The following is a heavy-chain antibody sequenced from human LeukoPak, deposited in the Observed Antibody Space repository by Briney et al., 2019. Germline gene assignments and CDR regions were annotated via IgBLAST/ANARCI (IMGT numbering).Heavy chain of an antibody. V-gene: IGHV3-66*01. Sequence: PGGSLRLTCAASGFTVSSNYKIWVRQAPGPGPERVSVIYSGGSTYYAYSVSGRFTISRDIDKTTPYLQLNSMRADDAAAYYCAREEYGYDSSGRLYDFDCWGQGTLVTVSS. CDR3: AREEYGYDSSGRLYDFDC. CDR2: IYSGGST. J-gene: IGHJ4*02. D-gene: IGHD3-22*01. CDR1: GFTVSSNY.